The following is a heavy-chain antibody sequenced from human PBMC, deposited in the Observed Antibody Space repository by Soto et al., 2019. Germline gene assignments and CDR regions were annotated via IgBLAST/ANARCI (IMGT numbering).Heavy chain of an antibody. Sequence: QLQLQESGPGRVKPSETLSLTRTVSGASVSSTIYYWGWIRQPPGKGLEWMGSIYYSVKTYYNPSLKSRVTISVDTSKNQFSLILPSLTAADTAVYYCASRRRAEVCNAASCYVTYWGQGTLVTVSS. J-gene: IGHJ4*02. D-gene: IGHD2-2*01. V-gene: IGHV4-39*01. CDR1: GASVSSTIYY. CDR3: ASRRRAEVCNAASCYVTY. CDR2: IYYSVKT.